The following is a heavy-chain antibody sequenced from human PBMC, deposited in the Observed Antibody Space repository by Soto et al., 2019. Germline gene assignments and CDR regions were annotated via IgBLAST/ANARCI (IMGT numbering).Heavy chain of an antibody. CDR1: GYSFTSYW. J-gene: IGHJ6*02. CDR3: ARRGGIVVVPAAIGYYGMDV. CDR2: IDPSDSYT. D-gene: IGHD2-2*02. Sequence: PGESLKSSCRGSGYSFTSYWISWVRQMPGKGLGWMGRIDPSDSYTNYSQSFQGHVTISADKSISTAYLQWSSLKASDTAMYYCARRGGIVVVPAAIGYYGMDVWGQGTTVPVS. V-gene: IGHV5-10-1*01.